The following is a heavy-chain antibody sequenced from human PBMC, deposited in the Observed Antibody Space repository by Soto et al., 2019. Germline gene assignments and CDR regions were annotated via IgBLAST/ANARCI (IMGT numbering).Heavy chain of an antibody. CDR2: INPNGGVT. J-gene: IGHJ6*03. CDR3: ARESGGATATLDYYYFYMDV. CDR1: GDSFNDYY. Sequence: QVQLVQSGAEVRKPGASVTVSCRSSGDSFNDYYIHWVRQAPGQGFEWMGWINPNGGVTKYAQKFQGWVSMTRDTSIRTVYMQGSRLRSDDTAVYYCARESGGATATLDYYYFYMDVWGTGTTVTVSS. D-gene: IGHD5-12*01. V-gene: IGHV1-2*04.